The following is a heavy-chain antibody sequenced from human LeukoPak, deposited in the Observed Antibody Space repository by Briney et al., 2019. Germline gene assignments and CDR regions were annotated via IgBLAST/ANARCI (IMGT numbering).Heavy chain of an antibody. CDR1: GYTFTGYY. D-gene: IGHD3-10*01. CDR2: INPNSGGT. V-gene: IGHV1-2*02. J-gene: IGHJ5*02. Sequence: AASVKVSCKASGYTFTGYYMHWVRQAPGQGLEWMGWINPNSGGTNYAQKFQGRVTMTRDTSISTAYMELSRLRSDDTAVYYCAREVSASGNWFDPWGQGTLVTVSS. CDR3: AREVSASGNWFDP.